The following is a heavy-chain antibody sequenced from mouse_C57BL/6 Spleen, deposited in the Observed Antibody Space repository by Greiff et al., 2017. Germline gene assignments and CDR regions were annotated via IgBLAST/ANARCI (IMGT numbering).Heavy chain of an antibody. Sequence: VQLQQPGAELVMPGASVKLSCKASGYTFTGYWMHWVKQRPGQGLEWIGEIDPSDSYTNYNQKFKGKSTLTVDKSSSTAYMQLSSLTSEDSAVYYCARGQDGCYWGQGTTLTVSS. CDR2: IDPSDSYT. V-gene: IGHV1-69*01. CDR3: ARGQDGCY. D-gene: IGHD2-3*01. CDR1: GYTFTGYW. J-gene: IGHJ2*01.